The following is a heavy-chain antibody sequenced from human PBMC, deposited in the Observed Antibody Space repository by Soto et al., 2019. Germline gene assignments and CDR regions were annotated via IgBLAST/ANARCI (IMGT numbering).Heavy chain of an antibody. D-gene: IGHD3-22*01. CDR1: GFTFPSSA. J-gene: IGHJ4*02. CDR3: AAVPYYYDTSGTYFDY. V-gene: IGHV1-58*01. CDR2: IVVGSGNT. Sequence: QMQLVQSGPEVKKPGTSVKVSCKASGFTFPSSAVQWVRQARGQRLEWIARIVVGSGNTNYAQKFQERLTISRDMSTNTAYMELSSLRSEDTAVYYCAAVPYYYDTSGTYFDYWGQGTRVTVSS.